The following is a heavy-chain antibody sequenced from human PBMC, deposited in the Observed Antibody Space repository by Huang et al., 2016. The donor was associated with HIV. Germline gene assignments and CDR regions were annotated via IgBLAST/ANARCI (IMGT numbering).Heavy chain of an antibody. D-gene: IGHD3-3*01. J-gene: IGHJ4*02. CDR2: ISYDEDNK. Sequence: QILLIESGGGVVQPGRSLRLSCAASGFTFSSYGMHWVRQARGKGREWWAVISYDEDNKYYADAVGGGFTISRSNSKNTWYLQMNSLRIEDTAVYYCARGPIRFLAWLLNFDYWGQGALVTVSS. CDR3: ARGPIRFLAWLLNFDY. CDR1: GFTFSSYG. V-gene: IGHV3-30*03.